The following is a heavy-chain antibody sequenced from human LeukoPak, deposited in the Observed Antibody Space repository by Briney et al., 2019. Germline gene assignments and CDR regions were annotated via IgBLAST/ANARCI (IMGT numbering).Heavy chain of an antibody. CDR2: INPSGGST. V-gene: IGHV1-46*01. D-gene: IGHD3-22*01. J-gene: IGHJ3*02. CDR1: GYTFTRYY. CDR3: ARHYLGPRSGDSTGYYPPNGFDI. Sequence: ASVKVSCKASGYTFTRYYMHWVRQAPGQGLEWMGIINPSGGSTTYARKFQGRVTMTRDMSTSTVYMELSSLRSEATAVYYCARHYLGPRSGDSTGYYPPNGFDIWGQGTMVTVSS.